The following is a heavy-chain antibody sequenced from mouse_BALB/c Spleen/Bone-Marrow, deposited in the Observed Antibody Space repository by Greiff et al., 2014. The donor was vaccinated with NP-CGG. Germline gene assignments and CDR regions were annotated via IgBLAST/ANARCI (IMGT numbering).Heavy chain of an antibody. CDR2: INSNGGST. D-gene: IGHD1-3*01. Sequence: EVQLQQSGGGLVQPGGSLKLSCAASGFTFSSYGMSWVRQTPDKRLELVATINSNGGSTYYPDSVKGRFTISRDNAKNTLYLQMSSLKSEDTAMYYCARKVRKYYAMDYWGQGTSVTVSS. J-gene: IGHJ4*01. CDR1: GFTFSSYG. CDR3: ARKVRKYYAMDY. V-gene: IGHV5-6-3*01.